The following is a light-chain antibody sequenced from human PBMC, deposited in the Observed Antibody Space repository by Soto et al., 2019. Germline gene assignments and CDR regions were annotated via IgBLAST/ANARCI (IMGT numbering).Light chain of an antibody. CDR1: QSVSSSY. CDR3: QQYNNWPPT. V-gene: IGKV3-15*01. J-gene: IGKJ5*01. CDR2: GAS. Sequence: EIVLTQSPGTLSLSPGERATLSCRASQSVSSSYLAWYQQKPGQAPRLLIFGASTRATGAPAIFSGSGSGTEFTLTISSLQSEDFAVYYCQQYNNWPPTFGQGTRLEIK.